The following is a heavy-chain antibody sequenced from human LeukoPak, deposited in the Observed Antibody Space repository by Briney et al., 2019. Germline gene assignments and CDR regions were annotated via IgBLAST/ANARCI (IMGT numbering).Heavy chain of an antibody. Sequence: GGPLSSSGAAPGSTLVVIGLAWFAQAPGKGWSWAPGINWNGGSIGYADSVKGRVTISRDNAKNSVYLQMNSLRAEDTALYYCARAGLYIASAGDYYFDYWGQGTLVTVSS. J-gene: IGHJ4*02. V-gene: IGHV3-20*04. CDR2: INWNGGSI. D-gene: IGHD6-13*01. CDR3: ARAGLYIASAGDYYFDY. CDR1: GSTLVVIG.